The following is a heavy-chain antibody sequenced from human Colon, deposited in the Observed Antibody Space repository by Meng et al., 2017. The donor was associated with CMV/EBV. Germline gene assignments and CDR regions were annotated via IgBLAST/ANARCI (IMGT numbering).Heavy chain of an antibody. J-gene: IGHJ3*02. CDR2: IYYSGST. V-gene: IGHV4-59*01. Sequence: SEILSPTCTVSGGSISSYYWSWSRQPPGKGLEWIGYIYYSGSTNYNPSLKSRVTISVDTSKNQFSLKLSSVTAADTAVYYCARVMESDAFDIWGQGTMVTVSS. CDR1: GGSISSYY. D-gene: IGHD3-10*01. CDR3: ARVMESDAFDI.